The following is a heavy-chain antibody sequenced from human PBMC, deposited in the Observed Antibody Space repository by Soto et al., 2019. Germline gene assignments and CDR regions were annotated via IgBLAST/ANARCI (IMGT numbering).Heavy chain of an antibody. Sequence: GASVKVSCKASGYTFTGYYMHWVRQAPGQGLEWMGWINPNSGGTNYAQKFQGWVTMTRDTSISTAYMELSRLRSDDTAVYYCARDGGKVLRFLEAGYYYYMDVWGKGTTVTVSS. J-gene: IGHJ6*03. CDR3: ARDGGKVLRFLEAGYYYYMDV. CDR2: INPNSGGT. V-gene: IGHV1-2*04. CDR1: GYTFTGYY. D-gene: IGHD3-3*01.